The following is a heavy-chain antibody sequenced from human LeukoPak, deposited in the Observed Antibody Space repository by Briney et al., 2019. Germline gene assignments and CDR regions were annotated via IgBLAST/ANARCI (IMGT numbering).Heavy chain of an antibody. D-gene: IGHD6-13*01. V-gene: IGHV1-2*02. Sequence: ASVKVSCKASGYTFTGYYMHWVRQAPGQGLEWMGWINPNSGGTNYAQKFQGRVTMTRDTSISTAYMELSRLRSDDTAVYYCARDLGSSGAYYFDYWGQGTLVTVSS. CDR2: INPNSGGT. CDR1: GYTFTGYY. J-gene: IGHJ4*02. CDR3: ARDLGSSGAYYFDY.